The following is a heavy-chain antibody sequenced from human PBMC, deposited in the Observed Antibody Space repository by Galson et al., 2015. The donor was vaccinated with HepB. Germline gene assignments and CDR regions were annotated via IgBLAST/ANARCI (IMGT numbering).Heavy chain of an antibody. D-gene: IGHD1-26*01. J-gene: IGHJ4*02. Sequence: SLRLSCAASNFTFTNAWMNWVRQAPGEGLEWVGRIRSQNDGRTVDYATPVKGRFSISRDDSRHMLYLQMNSLKTEDTAVYYCTTDEEGSHYWGQGTLVTVSS. CDR1: NFTFTNAW. V-gene: IGHV3-15*07. CDR2: IRSQNDGRTV. CDR3: TTDEEGSHY.